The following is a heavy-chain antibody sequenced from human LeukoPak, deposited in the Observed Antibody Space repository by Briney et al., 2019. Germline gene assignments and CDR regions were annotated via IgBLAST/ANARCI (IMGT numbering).Heavy chain of an antibody. J-gene: IGHJ5*02. CDR2: INANSGNT. CDR1: GYTFTSYD. D-gene: IGHD3-3*01. Sequence: ASEKVSCKASGYTFTSYDINWVRQATGQGLEWMGWINANSGNTGYAQKFQGRVTSTRNTSISTAYMELSSLRSEDTAVYYCARAGYDFWSGYPWFDPWGQGALVTVSS. CDR3: ARAGYDFWSGYPWFDP. V-gene: IGHV1-8*03.